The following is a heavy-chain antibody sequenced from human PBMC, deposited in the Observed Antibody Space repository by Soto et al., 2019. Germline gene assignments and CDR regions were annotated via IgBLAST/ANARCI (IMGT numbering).Heavy chain of an antibody. CDR1: GFTFSSYI. CDR2: ISSGSGYI. V-gene: IGHV3-21*01. Sequence: EVQLVESGGDLVKPGGSLRLSCAASGFTFSSYIMNWVRQAPGKGLEWVSSISSGSGYISYADSVKGRFIVSRDNAKNSLYLQMNSLRVEDTAVYFCAREESDTFDYWGQGTLVSVSS. CDR3: AREESDTFDY. J-gene: IGHJ4*02.